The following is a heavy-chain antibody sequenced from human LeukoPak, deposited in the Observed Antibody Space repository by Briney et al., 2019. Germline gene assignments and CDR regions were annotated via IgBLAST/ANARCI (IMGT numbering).Heavy chain of an antibody. CDR1: GFTFSDYY. Sequence: GSLRLSCAASGFTFSDYYMSWIRQAPGKGLEWVSYISSSGSTIYYADSVKGRFIISRGNAKNSLYLQMNSLRAEDTAVYYCARDRGFSSGSGEPPWGQGTLVTVSS. J-gene: IGHJ5*02. CDR3: ARDRGFSSGSGEPP. CDR2: ISSSGSTI. V-gene: IGHV3-11*01. D-gene: IGHD3-10*01.